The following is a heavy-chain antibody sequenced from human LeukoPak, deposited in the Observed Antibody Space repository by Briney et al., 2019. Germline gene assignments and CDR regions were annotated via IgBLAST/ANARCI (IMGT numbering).Heavy chain of an antibody. CDR2: IYTSGST. V-gene: IGHV4-61*05. CDR1: GGSISSSSYY. D-gene: IGHD3-3*01. J-gene: IGHJ4*02. CDR3: ARVVDFWSGFDY. Sequence: KASETLSLTCTVSGGSISSSSYYWGWIRQPPGKGLEWIGRIYTSGSTNYNPSLKSRVTMSVDTSKNQFSLKLSSVTAADTAVYYCARVVDFWSGFDYWGQGTLVTVSS.